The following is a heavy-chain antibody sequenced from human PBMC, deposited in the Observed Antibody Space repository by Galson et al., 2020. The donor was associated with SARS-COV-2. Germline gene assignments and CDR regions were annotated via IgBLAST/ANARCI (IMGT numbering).Heavy chain of an antibody. V-gene: IGHV4-59*08. CDR3: ATLVGATHFDY. CDR1: GGSISSYY. CDR2: IYYSGST. D-gene: IGHD1-26*01. Sequence: ETSETLSLTCTVSGGSISSYYWSWIRQPPGKGLEWIGYIYYSGSTNYNPSLKSRVTISVDTSKNQFSLKLSSVTAADTAVYYCATLVGATHFDYWGQGTLVTVSS. J-gene: IGHJ4*02.